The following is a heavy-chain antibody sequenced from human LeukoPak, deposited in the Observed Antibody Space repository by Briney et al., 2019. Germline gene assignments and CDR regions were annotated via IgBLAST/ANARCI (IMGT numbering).Heavy chain of an antibody. J-gene: IGHJ4*02. V-gene: IGHV1-46*01. D-gene: IGHD3-22*01. Sequence: ASVKVSCKASGYTFTSYYMHWVGQAPGKGLEGMGIINPRGGSTSYAQKFQGRVTMTRDTSTSTVYMELSSLRSEDTAVYYCARDPPTLSSGYYPSYYFDNWGQGTLVTVSS. CDR2: INPRGGST. CDR1: GYTFTSYY. CDR3: ARDPPTLSSGYYPSYYFDN.